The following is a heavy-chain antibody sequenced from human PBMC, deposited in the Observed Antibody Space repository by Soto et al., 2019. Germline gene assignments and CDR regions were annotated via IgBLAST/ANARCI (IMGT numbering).Heavy chain of an antibody. D-gene: IGHD3-10*01. J-gene: IGHJ5*02. CDR2: IIPIFGTA. V-gene: IGHV1-69*13. Sequence: ASVKVSCKASGGTFSSYAISWVRQAPGQGLEWMGGIIPIFGTANYAQKFQGRVTLTADESTSTAYMELSSLRSEDTAVYYCARDLQMIGGVRGSFHWFDPWGQGTLVTVSS. CDR1: GGTFSSYA. CDR3: ARDLQMIGGVRGSFHWFDP.